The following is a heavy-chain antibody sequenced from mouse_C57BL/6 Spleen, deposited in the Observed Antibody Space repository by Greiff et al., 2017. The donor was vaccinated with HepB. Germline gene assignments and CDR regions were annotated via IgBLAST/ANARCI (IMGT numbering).Heavy chain of an antibody. V-gene: IGHV1-64*01. CDR1: GYTFTSYW. D-gene: IGHD1-1*01. Sequence: QVLLQQPGAELVKPGASVKLSCKASGYTFTSYWMHWVKQRPGQGLEWIGMIHPNSGSTNYNEKFKSKATLTVDKSSSTAYMQLSSLTAEDSAVYYCASGYYYYGSSPNWYFDVWGTGTTVTVSS. CDR2: IHPNSGST. CDR3: ASGYYYYGSSPNWYFDV. J-gene: IGHJ1*03.